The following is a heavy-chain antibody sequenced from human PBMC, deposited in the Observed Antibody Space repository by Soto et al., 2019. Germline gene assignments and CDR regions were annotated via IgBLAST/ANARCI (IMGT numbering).Heavy chain of an antibody. Sequence: EVQLVESGGVVVQPGGSLRLSCAASGFTFDDYTMHWVRQAPGKGLEWVSLISWDGGSTYYADSVKGRFTISRDNSKNSLYLQMNSLRTEDTALYYCWTSGYDSSGYYYVGDAFDIWGQGTMVTVSS. D-gene: IGHD3-22*01. J-gene: IGHJ3*02. V-gene: IGHV3-43*01. CDR2: ISWDGGST. CDR1: GFTFDDYT. CDR3: WTSGYDSSGYYYVGDAFDI.